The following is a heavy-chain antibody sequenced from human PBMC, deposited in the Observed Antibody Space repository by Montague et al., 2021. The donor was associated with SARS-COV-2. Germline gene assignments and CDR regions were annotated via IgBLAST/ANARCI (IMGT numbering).Heavy chain of an antibody. D-gene: IGHD1-1*01. V-gene: IGHV4-59*01. Sequence: SETLSLTCTVSGGSISSYYWSWIRQPPGKGLEWIGYLYYSGSTXXXPSXXXRVTISVDASKNQFSLRLDSVTAADTAVYYCARHPPGYRYFCYLDVWGKGTTVTVSS. CDR2: LYYSGST. CDR1: GGSISSYY. J-gene: IGHJ6*03. CDR3: ARHPPGYRYFCYLDV.